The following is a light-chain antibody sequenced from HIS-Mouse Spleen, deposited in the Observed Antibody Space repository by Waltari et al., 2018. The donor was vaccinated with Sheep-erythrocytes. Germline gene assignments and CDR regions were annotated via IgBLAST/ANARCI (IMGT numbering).Light chain of an antibody. Sequence: DIQMTQSPSSVSASVGSRVTITCRASQGISSWLVWYQQSGKAPKLLIYAASSLQSGVPSRFSVSGSGTDFTLTISSLQPEDFATYYCQQANSFPITFGQGTRLEIK. CDR1: QGISSW. V-gene: IGKV1-12*01. CDR3: QQANSFPIT. CDR2: AAS. J-gene: IGKJ5*01.